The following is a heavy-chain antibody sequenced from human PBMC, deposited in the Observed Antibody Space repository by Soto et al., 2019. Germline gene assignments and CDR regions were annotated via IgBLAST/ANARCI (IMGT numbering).Heavy chain of an antibody. D-gene: IGHD6-13*01. CDR3: ARSHSTWYSYYFDY. Sequence: PSETLSLTCTVSGGSVSSNSYYWGWIRQPPGKGLEWIGNIYYSVSGSTYYNPSLKSRVTISVDTSKNQFSLKLSSVTAADTAVYYCARSHSTWYSYYFDYWGQGTLVTVSS. V-gene: IGHV4-39*01. J-gene: IGHJ4*02. CDR1: GGSVSSNSYY. CDR2: IYYSVSGST.